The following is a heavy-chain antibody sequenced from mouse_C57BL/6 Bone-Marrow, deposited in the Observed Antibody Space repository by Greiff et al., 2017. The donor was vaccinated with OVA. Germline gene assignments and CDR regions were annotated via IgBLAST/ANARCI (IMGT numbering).Heavy chain of an antibody. Sequence: QVQLQQPGAELVKPGASVKLSCKATGYTFTGYWIEWVKQRPGHGLEWIGEILPGSGSTNYNEKFKGKATFTADTSSNTAYMQLSSLTTEDSAIYYCARGFYYYGSSYEDYWGQGTTLTVSS. CDR3: ARGFYYYGSSYEDY. D-gene: IGHD1-1*01. V-gene: IGHV1-9*01. J-gene: IGHJ2*01. CDR1: GYTFTGYW. CDR2: ILPGSGST.